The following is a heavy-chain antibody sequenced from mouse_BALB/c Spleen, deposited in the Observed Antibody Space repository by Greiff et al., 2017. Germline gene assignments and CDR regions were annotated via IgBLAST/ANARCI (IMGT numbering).Heavy chain of an antibody. D-gene: IGHD1-1*01. CDR1: GFTFSDYY. J-gene: IGHJ4*01. V-gene: IGHV5-4*02. CDR3: ARDRGSSYPFYAMDY. CDR2: ISDGGSYT. Sequence: VQLKESGGGLVKPGGSLKLSCAASGFTFSDYYMYWVRQTPEKRLEWVATISDGGSYTYYPDSVKGRFTISRDNAKNNLYLQMSSLKSEDTAMYYCARDRGSSYPFYAMDYWGQGTSVTVSS.